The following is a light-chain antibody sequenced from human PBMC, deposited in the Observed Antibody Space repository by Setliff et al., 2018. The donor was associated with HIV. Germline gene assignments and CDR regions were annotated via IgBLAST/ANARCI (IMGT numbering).Light chain of an antibody. V-gene: IGLV2-18*02. Sequence: QSALTQPPSVSGSPGQSVTISCTGTSSDVGHYNRVSWFQQPPGAVPRLMIYDVSSRPSGVPDRFSGSKSGNTASLTISGLQADDEGDYYCASRRVGSTPYVFGTGTKVTVL. CDR1: SSDVGHYNR. J-gene: IGLJ1*01. CDR2: DVS. CDR3: ASRRVGSTPYV.